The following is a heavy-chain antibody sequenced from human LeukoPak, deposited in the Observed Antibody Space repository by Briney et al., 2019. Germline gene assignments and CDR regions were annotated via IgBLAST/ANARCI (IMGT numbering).Heavy chain of an antibody. CDR1: GYTFTSYG. J-gene: IGHJ4*02. Sequence: ASVKVSCKASGYTFTSYGISWVRQAPGQGLEWMGWISAYNGNTNYAQKLQGRVTMTTDTSTSTAYMELRSLRSDDTAVYYCARDPSAYCSGGSCYPNRGHYFDYWGQGTLATVSS. CDR2: ISAYNGNT. D-gene: IGHD2-15*01. CDR3: ARDPSAYCSGGSCYPNRGHYFDY. V-gene: IGHV1-18*01.